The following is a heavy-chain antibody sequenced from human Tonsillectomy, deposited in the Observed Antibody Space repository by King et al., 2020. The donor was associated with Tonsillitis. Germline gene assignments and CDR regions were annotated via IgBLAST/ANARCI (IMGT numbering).Heavy chain of an antibody. CDR2: INSDGSST. CDR3: AREHGGSSGYYYVVDY. Sequence: VQLVESGGGLVQPGGSLRLSCAASGFTFSSYWMHWVRQAPGKGLVWVSRINSDGSSTSYADSVKGRFTISRDNAKNTLYLQMNSLRVEDTAVYYCAREHGGSSGYYYVVDYWGQGTLVTVSS. D-gene: IGHD3-22*01. CDR1: GFTFSSYW. J-gene: IGHJ4*02. V-gene: IGHV3-74*01.